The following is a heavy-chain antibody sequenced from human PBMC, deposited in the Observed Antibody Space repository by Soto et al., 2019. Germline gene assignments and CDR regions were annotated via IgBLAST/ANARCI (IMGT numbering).Heavy chain of an antibody. CDR1: GYTFTSYG. V-gene: IGHV1-18*04. Sequence: ASVKVSCKASGYTFTSYGISWVRQAPGQGLEWVGWISAYNGNTNYAQKLQGRVTMTTDTSTSTAYMELRSLRSDETAVYYCARDMGYSSSPNWFDPWGQGTLVTVSS. CDR2: ISAYNGNT. J-gene: IGHJ5*02. CDR3: ARDMGYSSSPNWFDP. D-gene: IGHD6-13*01.